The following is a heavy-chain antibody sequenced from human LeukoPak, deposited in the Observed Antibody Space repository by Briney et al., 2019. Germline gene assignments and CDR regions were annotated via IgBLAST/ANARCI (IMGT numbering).Heavy chain of an antibody. Sequence: GGSLRLSCAASGFTFSSYAMSWVRQAPGKGLEWVSAISGSGGSIYYADSVKGRFTISRDNSKNTLYLQMNSLRAEDTAVYYCAKDPRGHSSGYYWFDYWGQGTLVTVSS. J-gene: IGHJ4*02. CDR2: ISGSGGSI. V-gene: IGHV3-23*01. D-gene: IGHD3-22*01. CDR1: GFTFSSYA. CDR3: AKDPRGHSSGYYWFDY.